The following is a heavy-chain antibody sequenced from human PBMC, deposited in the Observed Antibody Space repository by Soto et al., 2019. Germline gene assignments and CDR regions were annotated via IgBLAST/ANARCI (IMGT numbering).Heavy chain of an antibody. CDR3: AKRGGSYSPRLYYYYGMDV. CDR1: GFTFSSYG. D-gene: IGHD1-26*01. V-gene: IGHV3-30*18. J-gene: IGHJ6*02. Sequence: QVQLVESGGGVVQPGRSLRLSCAASGFTFSSYGMHWVRQAPGKGLEWVAVISYDGSNKYYADSVKGRFTISRDNSKNTLYLQMNSLRAEDTAVYYCAKRGGSYSPRLYYYYGMDVWGQGTTVTVSS. CDR2: ISYDGSNK.